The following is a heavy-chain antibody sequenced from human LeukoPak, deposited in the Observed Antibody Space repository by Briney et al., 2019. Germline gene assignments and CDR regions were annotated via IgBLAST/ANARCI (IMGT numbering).Heavy chain of an antibody. J-gene: IGHJ4*02. CDR3: ARGGGYCSSTSCSRTFDY. CDR1: GGSFSGYY. Sequence: SETLSLTCAVYGGSFSGYYWSWIRQPPGKGLEWIGEINHSGSTNYNPSLKSRVTISVDTSKNQFSLKLSSVTAADTAVYYCARGGGYCSSTSCSRTFDYWGQGTLVTVSS. D-gene: IGHD2-2*01. V-gene: IGHV4-34*01. CDR2: INHSGST.